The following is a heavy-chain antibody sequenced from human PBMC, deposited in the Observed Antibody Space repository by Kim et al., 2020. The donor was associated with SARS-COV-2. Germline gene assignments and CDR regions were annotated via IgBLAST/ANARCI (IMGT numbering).Heavy chain of an antibody. CDR3: ARGGISRRWFDP. D-gene: IGHD1-20*01. CDR1: GGSFSGYY. J-gene: IGHJ5*02. Sequence: SETLSLTCAVYGGSFSGYYWSWIRQPPGKGLEWIGEINHSGSTNYNPSLKSRVTISVDTSKNQFSLKLSSVTAADTAVYYCARGGISRRWFDPWGQGTLVTVSS. CDR2: INHSGST. V-gene: IGHV4-34*01.